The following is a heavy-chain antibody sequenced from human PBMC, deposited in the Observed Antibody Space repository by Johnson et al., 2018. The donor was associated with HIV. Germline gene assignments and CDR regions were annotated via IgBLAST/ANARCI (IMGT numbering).Heavy chain of an antibody. D-gene: IGHD2-21*02. V-gene: IGHV3-23*04. CDR1: GFTFSSYA. CDR3: AKDRVVTNDAFDI. Sequence: VQLVESGGGLVQPGGSLRLSCAASGFTFSSYAMSWVRQVPGKGLEWVSAISGSGGSTYYANSVKGRLTISRDNSKNTLYLQMNSLRAEDTAVYYCAKDRVVTNDAFDIWGQGTMVTVSS. CDR2: ISGSGGST. J-gene: IGHJ3*02.